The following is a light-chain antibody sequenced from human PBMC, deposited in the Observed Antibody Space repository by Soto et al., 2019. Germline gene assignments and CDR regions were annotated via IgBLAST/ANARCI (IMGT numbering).Light chain of an antibody. J-gene: IGLJ2*01. V-gene: IGLV1-51*01. CDR3: ATWDYSLTGEV. CDR1: SSNIGNNY. Sequence: QSVLTQPPSVSAAPGQKVTISCSGSSSNIGNNYVSWYQQLPGTAPKLLIYDNNKRPSGIPDRFSGSKSGTSGTLDINGLQTGDEADYYCATWDYSLTGEVFGGGTKLTVL. CDR2: DNN.